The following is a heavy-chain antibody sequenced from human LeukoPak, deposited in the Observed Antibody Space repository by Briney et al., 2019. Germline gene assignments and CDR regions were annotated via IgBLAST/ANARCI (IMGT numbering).Heavy chain of an antibody. CDR1: GFTFSSYS. J-gene: IGHJ6*03. Sequence: GGSLRLSCAASGFTFSSYSMNWVRQAPGKGLEWVSSISRSSSYIYYADSVKGRFTISRDNAKNSLYLQMNSLRAEDTAVYYCARDYPRYFDWLLGPYYYYFYMDVWGKGTTVTISS. CDR3: ARDYPRYFDWLLGPYYYYFYMDV. V-gene: IGHV3-21*01. D-gene: IGHD3-9*01. CDR2: ISRSSSYI.